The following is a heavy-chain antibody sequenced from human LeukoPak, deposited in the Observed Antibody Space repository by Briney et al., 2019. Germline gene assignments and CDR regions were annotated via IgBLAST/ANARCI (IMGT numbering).Heavy chain of an antibody. J-gene: IGHJ4*02. CDR3: AKVRDRYSGYDFASFDY. V-gene: IGHV3-23*01. CDR1: GFTFSNYG. D-gene: IGHD5-12*01. Sequence: GGSLRLSCAASGFTFSNYGMSWVRQAPGKGLEWVSAISATGGNTYYADSVKGRFTISRDNSKNTLYLQMNSLRAEDTAVYYCAKVRDRYSGYDFASFDYWGQGNLVTVSS. CDR2: ISATGGNT.